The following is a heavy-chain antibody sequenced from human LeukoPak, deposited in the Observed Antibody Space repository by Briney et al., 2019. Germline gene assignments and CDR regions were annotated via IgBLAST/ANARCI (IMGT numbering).Heavy chain of an antibody. J-gene: IGHJ5*02. CDR2: INHSGST. CDR1: GTSFNGYY. D-gene: IGHD2-2*01. CDR3: AREQGYCSSTNCYGFDP. Sequence: PSETLSLTCAAYGTSFNGYYWSWIRQPPGKGLEWIGEINHSGSTNNNPSLKSRVTISVDTSKNQFSLRLSSVTAADTAVYYCAREQGYCSSTNCYGFDPWGQGTLVTVSS. V-gene: IGHV4-34*01.